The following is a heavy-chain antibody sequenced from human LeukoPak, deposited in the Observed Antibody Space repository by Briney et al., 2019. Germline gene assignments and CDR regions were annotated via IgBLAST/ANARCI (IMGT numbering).Heavy chain of an antibody. CDR1: GFTFNAYS. V-gene: IGHV3-23*01. CDR3: ANSPRTVTRFDY. CDR2: ISGSGGST. D-gene: IGHD4-11*01. Sequence: GGSLRLSCAASGFTFNAYSMNWVRQAPGKGLEWVSAISGSGGSTYYADSVKGRFTISRDNSKNTLYLQMNSLRAEDTAVYYCANSPRTVTRFDYWGQGTLVTVSS. J-gene: IGHJ4*02.